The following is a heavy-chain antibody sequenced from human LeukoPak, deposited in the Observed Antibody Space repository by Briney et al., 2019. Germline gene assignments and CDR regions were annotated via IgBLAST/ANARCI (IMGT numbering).Heavy chain of an antibody. D-gene: IGHD4-17*01. V-gene: IGHV4-59*12. CDR3: ARGSLTVTTNFDY. CDR2: IYYSGST. Sequence: SETLSLTCNVSGGSISSYYWSWIRQPPGKGLEWIGYIYYSGSTNYNPSLKSRVSISVDTSKNQFSLKLSSVTAADTAVYYCARGSLTVTTNFDYWGQGTLVAVSS. J-gene: IGHJ4*02. CDR1: GGSISSYY.